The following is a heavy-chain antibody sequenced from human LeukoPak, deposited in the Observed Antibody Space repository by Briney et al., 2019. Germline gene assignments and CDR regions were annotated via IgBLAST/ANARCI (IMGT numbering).Heavy chain of an antibody. CDR1: GFPFSDYY. CDR3: ARDCIAAAGHDAFDI. J-gene: IGHJ3*02. CDR2: ISSSGSTI. V-gene: IGHV3-11*01. D-gene: IGHD6-13*01. Sequence: GGSLRLSCAASGFPFSDYYMSWIRQAPGKGLEWVSYISSSGSTIYYADSVKGRFTISRDNAKNSLYLQMNSLRAEDTAVYYCARDCIAAAGHDAFDIWGQGTMVTVSS.